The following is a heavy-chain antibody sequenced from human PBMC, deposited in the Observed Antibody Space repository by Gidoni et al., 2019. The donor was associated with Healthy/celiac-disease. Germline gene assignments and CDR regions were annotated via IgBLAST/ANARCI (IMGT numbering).Heavy chain of an antibody. Sequence: GYIYYSGSTNYNPSLKSRVTISVDTSKNQFSLKLSSVTAADTAVYYCAREKYPSPVATINAFDIWGQGTMVTVSS. CDR2: IYYSGST. D-gene: IGHD5-12*01. V-gene: IGHV4-59*01. J-gene: IGHJ3*02. CDR3: AREKYPSPVATINAFDI.